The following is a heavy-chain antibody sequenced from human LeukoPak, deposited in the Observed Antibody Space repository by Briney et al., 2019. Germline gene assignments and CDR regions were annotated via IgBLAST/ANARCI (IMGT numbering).Heavy chain of an antibody. CDR3: ARDKRYYYGSGSYYDIDY. J-gene: IGHJ4*02. D-gene: IGHD3-10*01. CDR2: ISSSSSTI. V-gene: IGHV3-48*01. Sequence: GGSLRLSCAASGFTFSSYSMNWVRQAPGKGLEWVSYISSSSSTIYYADSMKGRFTISRDNAKNSLYLQMNSLRAEDTAVYYCARDKRYYYGSGSYYDIDYWGQGTLVTVSS. CDR1: GFTFSSYS.